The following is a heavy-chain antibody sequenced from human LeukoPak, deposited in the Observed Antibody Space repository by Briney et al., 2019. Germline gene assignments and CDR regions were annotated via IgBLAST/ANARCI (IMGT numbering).Heavy chain of an antibody. CDR2: INPNSGGT. V-gene: IGHV1-2*02. Sequence: GASVKVSCKASGYTFTGYYMHWVRQAPGQGLEWMGWINPNSGGTNYAQKFQGRVTMTRDTSISTAYMELSRLRSDDTAVYYCAGLRFLEWLEFDPWGQGTLVTVSP. CDR3: AGLRFLEWLEFDP. J-gene: IGHJ5*02. D-gene: IGHD3-3*01. CDR1: GYTFTGYY.